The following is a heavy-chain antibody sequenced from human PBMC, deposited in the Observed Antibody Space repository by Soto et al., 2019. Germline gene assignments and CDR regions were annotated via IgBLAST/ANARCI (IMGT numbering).Heavy chain of an antibody. V-gene: IGHV3-9*01. Sequence: EVQLVESGGTLVQPGRSLRLSCAASGFSFDEYAMHWVRQVPGKGLEWVSGVSWNSGTVGYGDSVKGRFTISRDNDKNSLYLQMNSLRAEDTAMYYCAKGFCSSAKCYTYSYMDVWGNGTAVTVSS. D-gene: IGHD2-2*01. J-gene: IGHJ6*03. CDR2: VSWNSGTV. CDR3: AKGFCSSAKCYTYSYMDV. CDR1: GFSFDEYA.